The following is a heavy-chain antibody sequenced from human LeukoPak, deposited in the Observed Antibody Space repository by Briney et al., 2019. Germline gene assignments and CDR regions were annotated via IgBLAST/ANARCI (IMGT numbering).Heavy chain of an antibody. J-gene: IGHJ3*01. CDR3: ASMTTVTLDDAFDL. V-gene: IGHV3-69-1*01. CDR1: GFTFSAYA. D-gene: IGHD4-17*01. Sequence: PGGSLRLSCEASGFTFSAYAMTWVRQAPGKGLEWVSSIGSDNKPHYSESVKGRFTISRDNSKNTLYLQMNSLRADDTAMYYCASMTTVTLDDAFDLWGQGTMVTVSS. CDR2: IGSDNKP.